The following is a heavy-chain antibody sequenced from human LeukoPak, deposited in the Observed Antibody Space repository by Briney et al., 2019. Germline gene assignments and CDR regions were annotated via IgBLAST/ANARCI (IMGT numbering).Heavy chain of an antibody. V-gene: IGHV4-34*01. CDR1: GQSFRGYY. Sequence: SDTLSLTCAVYGQSFRGYYWSWIRHPPGKGLEEIGEINHSGSANYNPSLKWRVTISIDTSKNQFSVKLSSVTAADTAVYYCASLRVGSSFGYQYYMDVWGKGTTVTVSS. D-gene: IGHD6-13*01. J-gene: IGHJ6*03. CDR2: INHSGSA. CDR3: ASLRVGSSFGYQYYMDV.